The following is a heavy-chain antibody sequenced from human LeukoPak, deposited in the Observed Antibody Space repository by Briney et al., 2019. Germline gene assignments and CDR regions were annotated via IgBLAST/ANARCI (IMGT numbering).Heavy chain of an antibody. J-gene: IGHJ4*02. CDR1: GFTLSTNA. Sequence: GGSLRLSCLTSGFTLSTNAMSWVRQAPGKGLEWISGISGSGASTYYADSVKGRFTISRDDSRNTLYLQMNSLRGDDTAVYYCARAFYYYDSSGYYYYFDYWGQGTLVTVSS. D-gene: IGHD3-22*01. CDR2: ISGSGAST. V-gene: IGHV3-23*01. CDR3: ARAFYYYDSSGYYYYFDY.